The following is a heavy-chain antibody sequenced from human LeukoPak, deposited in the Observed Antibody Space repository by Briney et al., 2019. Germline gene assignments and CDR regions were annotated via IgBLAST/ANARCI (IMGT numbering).Heavy chain of an antibody. CDR1: GFTFSHYG. CDR3: AREGHYDILTGYSPLEYYFYYMDV. D-gene: IGHD3-9*01. V-gene: IGHV3-30*04. CDR2: ISSDGIKE. J-gene: IGHJ6*03. Sequence: GGSLRLSCAASGFTFSHYGIHSVRQTPGKGLGWVAAISSDGIKENYADSVKGRFTISRDNSKSTLYLQMNSLRADDTALYYCAREGHYDILTGYSPLEYYFYYMDVWGKGTTVTVSS.